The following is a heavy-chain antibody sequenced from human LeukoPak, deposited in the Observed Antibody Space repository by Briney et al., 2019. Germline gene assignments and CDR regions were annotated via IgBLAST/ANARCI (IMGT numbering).Heavy chain of an antibody. CDR1: GGSISSSSYY. Sequence: SETLSLTCTVSGGSISSSSYYWGRIRQPPGKGLEWIGSIYYSGSTYYNPSLKSRVTISVDTSKNQFSLKLSSVTAADTAVYYCARRGYYDSSGYSDYWGQGTLVTVSS. CDR2: IYYSGST. V-gene: IGHV4-39*01. CDR3: ARRGYYDSSGYSDY. J-gene: IGHJ4*02. D-gene: IGHD3-22*01.